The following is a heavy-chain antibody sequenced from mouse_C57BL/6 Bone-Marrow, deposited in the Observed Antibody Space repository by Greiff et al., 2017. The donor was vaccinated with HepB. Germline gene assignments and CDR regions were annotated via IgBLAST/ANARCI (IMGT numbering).Heavy chain of an antibody. Sequence: EVMLVESGGGLVQPGGSLKISCAASGFTFSDYYMYWVRQTPEKRLEWVAYISNGGGSTYYPDTVKGRFTISRDNAKNTQYLQMSRLKSEDTAMYYCASPYYSNPWFAYWGQGTLVTVSA. CDR3: ASPYYSNPWFAY. V-gene: IGHV5-12*01. D-gene: IGHD2-5*01. CDR1: GFTFSDYY. J-gene: IGHJ3*01. CDR2: ISNGGGST.